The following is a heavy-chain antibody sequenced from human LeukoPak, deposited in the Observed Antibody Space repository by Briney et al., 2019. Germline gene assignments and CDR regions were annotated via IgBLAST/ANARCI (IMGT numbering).Heavy chain of an antibody. CDR2: IYHSGST. Sequence: SGTLSLTCAVSGGSISSSNWWSWVRQPPGKGLEWIGEIYHSGSTNYNPSLKSRVTISVDKSKNQFSLKLSSVTAADTAVYYCARSELLWFGGVNSGFDYWGQGTLATVSS. CDR1: GGSISSSNW. D-gene: IGHD3-10*01. CDR3: ARSELLWFGGVNSGFDY. V-gene: IGHV4-4*02. J-gene: IGHJ4*02.